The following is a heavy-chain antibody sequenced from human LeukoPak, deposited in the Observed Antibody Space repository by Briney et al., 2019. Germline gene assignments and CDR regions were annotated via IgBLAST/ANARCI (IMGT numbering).Heavy chain of an antibody. Sequence: ASVKVSCTASGYTFNSYHMHWVRQAPRQGLEWMGIINPSGGSTSYAQKFQGRVTITEDEPTSTASIERSSLRSGDTAVYYCPSGTQQLVLCNWFDLWGQGTLVTVSS. CDR2: INPSGGST. CDR3: PSGTQQLVLCNWFDL. J-gene: IGHJ5*02. CDR1: GYTFNSYH. D-gene: IGHD6-13*01. V-gene: IGHV1-46*02.